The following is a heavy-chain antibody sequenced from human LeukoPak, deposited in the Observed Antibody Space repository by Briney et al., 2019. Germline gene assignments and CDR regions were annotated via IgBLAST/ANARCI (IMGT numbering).Heavy chain of an antibody. CDR1: GGSISSRGYY. Sequence: PSETLSLTCTVSGGSISSRGYYWAWIRQPPGKGLEWIGTIYYSGSTYFNPSLTSRVTISVDTSKNQFSLKLTSVTAADTAAYYCVRLEDTAVITEWGQGTLVTVSS. J-gene: IGHJ4*02. CDR3: VRLEDTAVITE. CDR2: IYYSGST. D-gene: IGHD5-18*01. V-gene: IGHV4-39*01.